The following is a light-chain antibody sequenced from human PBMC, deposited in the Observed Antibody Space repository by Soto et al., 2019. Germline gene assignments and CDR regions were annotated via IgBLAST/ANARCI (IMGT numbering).Light chain of an antibody. CDR1: QSLLHSNGYNY. CDR3: MRALQTPYT. CDR2: LGS. V-gene: IGKV2-28*01. J-gene: IGKJ2*01. Sequence: DIVMTQSPLSLPVTPGEPASISCRSSQSLLHSNGYNYLDWYLQKPGQSPQLLIYLGSNRASGVPDRFSGGGAGTDFTLKISRVEAEDVGVYYCMRALQTPYTFGQGTKLEIK.